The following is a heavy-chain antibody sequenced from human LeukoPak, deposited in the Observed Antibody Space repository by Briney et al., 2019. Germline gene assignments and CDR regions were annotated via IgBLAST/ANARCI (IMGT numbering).Heavy chain of an antibody. J-gene: IGHJ4*02. CDR1: GFTFRSYA. V-gene: IGHV3-23*01. Sequence: PGGSLRLSCAASGFTFRSYAMSWVRQAPGKGLEWVSGISDSGGSTYYADSVKGRFTNSRDNSKNTLSLQMNSLRAEDTAVYYCASAVAGTSFDYWGQGTLVTVSS. CDR3: ASAVAGTSFDY. CDR2: ISDSGGST. D-gene: IGHD6-19*01.